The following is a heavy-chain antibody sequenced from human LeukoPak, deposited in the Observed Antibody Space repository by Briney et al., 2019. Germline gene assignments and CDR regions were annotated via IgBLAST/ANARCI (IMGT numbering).Heavy chain of an antibody. D-gene: IGHD2-2*01. CDR1: GYTFTSYG. Sequence: ASVKVSCKASGYTFTSYGISWVRQAPGQGLEWMGWISAYNGNTNYAQKLQGRVTMTTDTSTSTAYMELRSLRPDDTAVYYCARGSMVRDIVVVPAALWGQGTLVTVSS. CDR2: ISAYNGNT. CDR3: ARGSMVRDIVVVPAAL. V-gene: IGHV1-18*01. J-gene: IGHJ4*02.